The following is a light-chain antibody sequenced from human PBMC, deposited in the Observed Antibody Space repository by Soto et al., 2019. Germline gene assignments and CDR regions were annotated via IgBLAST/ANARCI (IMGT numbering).Light chain of an antibody. J-gene: IGLJ1*01. CDR1: SSDIGDYDY. Sequence: QSALTQPASVSGSPGQSITISCTGTSSDIGDYDYVSWHQQHPGKAPKLIIYEVSDRPSGISNRFSGSKSGNTASLTISGLQAEDEADYYCSSYTSSSTPYVFGTGTKVTVL. CDR3: SSYTSSSTPYV. V-gene: IGLV2-14*01. CDR2: EVS.